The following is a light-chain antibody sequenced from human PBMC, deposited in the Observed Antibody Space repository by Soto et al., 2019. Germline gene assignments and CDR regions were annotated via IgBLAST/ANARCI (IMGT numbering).Light chain of an antibody. V-gene: IGKV1-5*01. CDR2: DAS. Sequence: DILMTQSPSTLSASVGDRVTITCRASQSISNWLAWYQQKPGKAPNLLIYDASSLESGVPSRFSGSGSGTEFTLTISSLQPDDFATYYCQHYNSYSWTFGQGTKVEIK. CDR3: QHYNSYSWT. J-gene: IGKJ1*01. CDR1: QSISNW.